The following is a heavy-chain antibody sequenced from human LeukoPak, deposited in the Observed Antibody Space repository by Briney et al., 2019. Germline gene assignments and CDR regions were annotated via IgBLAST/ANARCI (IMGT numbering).Heavy chain of an antibody. Sequence: SETLSLTCTVSGGSVSSGSYYWSWIRQPPGKGLEWIGYIYYSGSTNYNPSLKSRVTISVDTSKNQFSLKLSSVTAADTAVYYCARDGPGGYCDYWGQGTLVSVSS. V-gene: IGHV4-61*01. J-gene: IGHJ4*02. CDR2: IYYSGST. CDR3: ARDGPGGYCDY. CDR1: GGSVSSGSYY. D-gene: IGHD3-16*01.